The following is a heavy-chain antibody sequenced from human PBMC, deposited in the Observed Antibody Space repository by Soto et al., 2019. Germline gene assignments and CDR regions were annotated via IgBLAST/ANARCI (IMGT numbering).Heavy chain of an antibody. CDR2: ISSSGSTT. CDR1: GFTFSSYS. J-gene: IGHJ5*02. V-gene: IGHV3-48*01. D-gene: IGHD2-2*01. Sequence: PGGSLRLSCAASGFTFSSYSMNWVRQAPGKGLEWVSYISSSGSTTYYADSVRGRFTISRDNAKNSLFLQMNSLRAEDTAVYYCARSGHCSSTSCHPPWFDPWGQGTLVTVSS. CDR3: ARSGHCSSTSCHPPWFDP.